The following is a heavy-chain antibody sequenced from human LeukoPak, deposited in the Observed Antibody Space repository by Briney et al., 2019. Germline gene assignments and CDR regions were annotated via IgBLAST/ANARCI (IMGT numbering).Heavy chain of an antibody. CDR3: ARGRSRYCSGGSCSNYFDY. CDR1: GGSISSSNW. CDR2: IYHSGST. Sequence: SETLSLTCAVSGGSISSSNWWRWVRQPPGKGLEWIGEIYHSGSTNYNPSLKSRVTISVDKSKNQFSLKLSSVTAADTAVYYCARGRSRYCSGGSCSNYFDYWGQGTLVTVSS. V-gene: IGHV4-4*02. J-gene: IGHJ4*02. D-gene: IGHD2-15*01.